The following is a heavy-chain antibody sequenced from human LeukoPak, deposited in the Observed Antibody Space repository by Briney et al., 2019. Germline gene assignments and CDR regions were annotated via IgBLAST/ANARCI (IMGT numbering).Heavy chain of an antibody. Sequence: SETLSLTCTVSGGSISSYYWSWIRQPPGKGLEWIGYIYYSGSTNYNPSLKSRVTISVDTSKNQFSLKLSSVTAADTAVYYCARDPPVYGDYLNYYYMDVWGKGTTVTVSS. V-gene: IGHV4-59*01. J-gene: IGHJ6*03. CDR3: ARDPPVYGDYLNYYYMDV. D-gene: IGHD4-17*01. CDR2: IYYSGST. CDR1: GGSISSYY.